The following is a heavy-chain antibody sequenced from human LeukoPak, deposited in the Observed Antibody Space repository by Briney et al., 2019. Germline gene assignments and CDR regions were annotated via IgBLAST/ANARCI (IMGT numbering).Heavy chain of an antibody. CDR1: RFTFSNYW. J-gene: IGHJ6*02. CDR2: INSDGSST. CDR3: ARDRQYDMDV. V-gene: IGHV3-74*01. Sequence: PGGSLRLSCAASRFTFSNYWMHWARQAPGKGLVWVSHINSDGSSTSYADSVKGRFTISRDNAKNTVYLQMNSLRVEDTAVYYCARDRQYDMDVWGQGTTVTVSS.